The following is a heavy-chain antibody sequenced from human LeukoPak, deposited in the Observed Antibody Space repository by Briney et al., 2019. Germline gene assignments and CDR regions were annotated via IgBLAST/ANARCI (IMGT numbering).Heavy chain of an antibody. CDR2: LRYDGSNK. J-gene: IGHJ4*02. CDR1: GFTFSSYG. V-gene: IGHV3-30*02. CDR3: AKERIQLWLANFDY. Sequence: GGSLRLSCAASGFTFSSYGMHWVRQAPGKGLEWVAFLRYDGSNKYYADSVKGRFTISRDNSKNTLYLQMNSLRAEDTAVYYCAKERIQLWLANFDYWGQGTLVTVSS. D-gene: IGHD5-18*01.